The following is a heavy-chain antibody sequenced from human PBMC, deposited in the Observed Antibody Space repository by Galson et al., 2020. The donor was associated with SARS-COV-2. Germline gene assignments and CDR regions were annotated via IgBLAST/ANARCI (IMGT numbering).Heavy chain of an antibody. CDR2: ISSSSSFT. D-gene: IGHD3-16*01. CDR3: ATQGGVTTEYFQY. CDR1: GFTFSSYS. V-gene: IGHV3-21*01. J-gene: IGHJ1*01. Sequence: PGGSLRLSCAASGFTFSSYSMNWVRQAPGKGLEWVSSISSSSSFTYYADSVKGRFTIFRDNAKNALYLQMNSLRAEDTAVYYCATQGGVTTEYFQYWGQGTLVTVSS.